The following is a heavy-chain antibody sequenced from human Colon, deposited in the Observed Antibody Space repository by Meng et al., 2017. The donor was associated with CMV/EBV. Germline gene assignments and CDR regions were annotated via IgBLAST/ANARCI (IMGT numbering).Heavy chain of an antibody. CDR1: GGSISSPSYY. CDR3: TRETGGSSLAY. D-gene: IGHD6-13*01. J-gene: IGHJ4*02. V-gene: IGHV4-39*02. Sequence: QVQLQESGPSLVKPSETLSLTCTVSGGSISSPSYYWAWVRQPPGKGLEWIGSIYYTGGTFYSPSLKSRVTISIDTSKNHFSLKLNSVTAADTAMYYCTRETGGSSLAYWGQGSLVTVSS. CDR2: IYYTGGT.